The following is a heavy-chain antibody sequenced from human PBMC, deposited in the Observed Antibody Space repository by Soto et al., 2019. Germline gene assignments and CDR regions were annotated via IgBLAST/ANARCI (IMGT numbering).Heavy chain of an antibody. CDR1: GFTFSSYA. V-gene: IGHV3-64D*06. CDR3: VKEEYYYGSVPPGRAGVLAHLPYYFDY. Sequence: EVQLVESGGGLVQPGGSLRLSCSASGFTFSSYAMHWVRQAPGKGLEYVSAISSNGGSTYYADSVKGRFTVSRDNSKNTLYLQMSSLRAEDTAVYYCVKEEYYYGSVPPGRAGVLAHLPYYFDYWGQGTLVTVSS. D-gene: IGHD3-10*01. CDR2: ISSNGGST. J-gene: IGHJ4*02.